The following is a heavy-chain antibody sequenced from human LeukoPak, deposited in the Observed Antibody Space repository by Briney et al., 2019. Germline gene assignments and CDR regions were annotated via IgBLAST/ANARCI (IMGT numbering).Heavy chain of an antibody. CDR2: ISSSGSTI. J-gene: IGHJ5*02. D-gene: IGHD1-14*01. CDR1: GFTFSDYY. Sequence: PGESLRLSCAASGFTFSDYYMSWIRQAPGKGLGWVSYISSSGSTIYYADSVKGRFTISRDNAKNSLYLQMNSLRAEDTAVYYCARAGVTGDWFDPWGQGTLVTVSS. V-gene: IGHV3-11*01. CDR3: ARAGVTGDWFDP.